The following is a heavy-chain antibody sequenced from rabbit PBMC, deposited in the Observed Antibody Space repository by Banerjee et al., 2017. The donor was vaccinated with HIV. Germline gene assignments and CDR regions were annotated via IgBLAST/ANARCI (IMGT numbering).Heavy chain of an antibody. V-gene: IGHV1S47*01. CDR3: VRDPGVEYYFNL. J-gene: IGHJ4*01. D-gene: IGHD4-1*01. CDR1: GFDFSGYG. CDR2: ISTGDGTT. Sequence: EESGGDLVKPGASLTLSCKASGFDFSGYGVNWVRQAPGKGLEWIGCISTGDGTTLYASWGNGRFTISSHNAQNTLYLQLTSLTAADTATYFCVRDPGVEYYFNLWGPGTLVTVS.